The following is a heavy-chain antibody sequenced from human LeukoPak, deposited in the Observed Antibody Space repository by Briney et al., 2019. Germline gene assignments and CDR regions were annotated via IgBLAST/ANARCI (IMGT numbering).Heavy chain of an antibody. CDR3: AKGPGAAVGTLGNTDY. CDR1: GFTFSSYA. CDR2: INDNGADT. J-gene: IGHJ4*02. V-gene: IGHV3-23*01. Sequence: GGSLRLSCAASGFTFSSYAMSWVRQAPGKGLKWVSTINDNGADTYYADSVKGRFTISRDNSKNTLYLQMNSLRAEGTAVYYCAKGPGAAVGTLGNTDYWGQGTLVTVSS. D-gene: IGHD6-13*01.